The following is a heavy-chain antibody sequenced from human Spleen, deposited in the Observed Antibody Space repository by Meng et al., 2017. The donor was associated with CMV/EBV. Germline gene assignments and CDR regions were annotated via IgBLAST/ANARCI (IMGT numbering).Heavy chain of an antibody. CDR2: IIPILGIA. V-gene: IGHV1-69*10. CDR3: AAVGYCSSTSCYRALGGFDY. CDR1: GGTFSSYA. Sequence: SVKVSCKASGGTFSSYAISWVRQAPGQGLEWMGGIIPILGIANYAQKFQGRVTITADKSTSTAYMELSSLRSEDTAVYYCAAVGYCSSTSCYRALGGFDYWGQGTRVTVSS. D-gene: IGHD2-2*02. J-gene: IGHJ4*02.